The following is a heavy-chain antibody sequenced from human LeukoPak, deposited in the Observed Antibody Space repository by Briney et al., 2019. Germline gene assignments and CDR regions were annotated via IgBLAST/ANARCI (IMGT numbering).Heavy chain of an antibody. J-gene: IGHJ5*02. CDR2: ISGSGGST. D-gene: IGHD1-14*01. V-gene: IGHV3-23*01. CDR3: ARRHLRGNTLRGGHHLDP. CDR1: GFTFSSYA. Sequence: GGSLRLSCAASGFTFSSYAMSWVPPAPGQGLEWVSAISGSGGSTYYADSVKGRFTISRDDSKNAVSLQMTSLRSEDTAMYYCARRHLRGNTLRGGHHLDPWGLGTLVAVSS.